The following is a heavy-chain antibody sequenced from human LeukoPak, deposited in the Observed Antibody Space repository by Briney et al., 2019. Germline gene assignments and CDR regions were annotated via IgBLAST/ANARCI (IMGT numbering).Heavy chain of an antibody. J-gene: IGHJ3*01. CDR2: IIGSGSEM. V-gene: IGHV3-21*06. CDR3: AKVQSDIVGAMFFAFDV. CDR1: GFTFNSYS. Sequence: GGSLRLSCGVSGFTFNSYSMNWVRQAPGKGLEWVASIIGSGSEMFYADSLKGRFTISRDNSENSLYLQMNSLRVEDTAVYYCAKVQSDIVGAMFFAFDVWGQGTMDSVSS. D-gene: IGHD1-26*01.